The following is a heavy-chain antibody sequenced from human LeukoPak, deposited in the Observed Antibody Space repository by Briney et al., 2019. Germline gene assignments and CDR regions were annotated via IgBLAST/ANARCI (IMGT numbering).Heavy chain of an antibody. CDR3: ARDMGGEVVVVPAAIGAFDI. J-gene: IGHJ3*02. CDR1: GFTFISYS. V-gene: IGHV3-21*01. CDR2: ISSSSSYI. Sequence: GGSLSLFCAASGFTFISYSMNWVRQAPGKGLEWVSSISSSSSYIYYADSVKGRFTISRDNAKNSLYLQMNSLRAEDTAVYYCARDMGGEVVVVPAAIGAFDIWGQGKTVTVSS. D-gene: IGHD2-2*02.